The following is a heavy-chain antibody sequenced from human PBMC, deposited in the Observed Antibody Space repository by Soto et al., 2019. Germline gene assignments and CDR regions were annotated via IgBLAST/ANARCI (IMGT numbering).Heavy chain of an antibody. V-gene: IGHV4-34*01. CDR1: GGSFSGYY. Sequence: SETLSLTCAVYGGSFSGYYWSWIRQPPGKGLEWIGEINHSGSTNYNPSLKSRVTISVDTSKNQFSLKLSSVTAADTAVYYCARAPLSEPNWFDPWGQGTLVTVSS. J-gene: IGHJ5*02. CDR2: INHSGST. CDR3: ARAPLSEPNWFDP.